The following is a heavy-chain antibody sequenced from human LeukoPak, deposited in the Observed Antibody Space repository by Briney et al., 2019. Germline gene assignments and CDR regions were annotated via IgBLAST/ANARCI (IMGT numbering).Heavy chain of an antibody. J-gene: IGHJ6*03. V-gene: IGHV1-46*01. D-gene: IGHD1-1*01. Sequence: ASVKVSCKASGYTFTSYGISWVRQAPGQGLEWMGIINPSGGSTSYAQKFQGRVTMTRDMSTSTVYMELSSLRSEDTAVYYCARLTGRWGSVLHNMDVWGKGTTVTVSS. CDR3: ARLTGRWGSVLHNMDV. CDR2: INPSGGST. CDR1: GYTFTSYG.